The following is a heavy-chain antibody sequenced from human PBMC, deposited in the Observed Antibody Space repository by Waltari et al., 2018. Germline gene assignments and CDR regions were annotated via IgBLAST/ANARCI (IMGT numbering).Heavy chain of an antibody. CDR2: IYTSGST. V-gene: IGHV4-4*07. CDR1: GGSISSYY. D-gene: IGHD6-13*01. Sequence: QVQLQESGPGLVKPSETLSLTCTVSGGSISSYYWSWIRQPAGKGLEWIGRIYTSGSTNYNPSLKGRVTMSVDTSKNQFSLKLSSVTAADTAVYYCARYGPIAAAGRVGWDYYYYMDVWGKGTTVTVSS. CDR3: ARYGPIAAAGRVGWDYYYYMDV. J-gene: IGHJ6*03.